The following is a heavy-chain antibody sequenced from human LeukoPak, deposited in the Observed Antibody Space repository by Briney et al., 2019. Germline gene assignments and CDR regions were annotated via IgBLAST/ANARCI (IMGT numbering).Heavy chain of an antibody. CDR1: GYNFISYG. D-gene: IGHD2-2*01. J-gene: IGHJ3*01. V-gene: IGHV1-18*01. CDR3: ARSGYCSSSSCYRESDGLDF. Sequence: ASVTVSCKASGYNFISYGVSWVRQAPGQGLEWMGWVSTYNGNTNYAQNLQYRVTMTTDPATSTAYMELTNLRSGDTAVYYCARSGYCSSSSCYRESDGLDFWGQGTMVTVSS. CDR2: VSTYNGNT.